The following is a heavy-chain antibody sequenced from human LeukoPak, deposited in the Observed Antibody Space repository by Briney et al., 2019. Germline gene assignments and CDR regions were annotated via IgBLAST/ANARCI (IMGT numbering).Heavy chain of an antibody. CDR3: ARGGLISYGLYYFDY. J-gene: IGHJ4*02. Sequence: ASVKVSCKASGYTFTGYYMHWVRQAPGQGLEWMGWINPNSGGTNYAQKFQGRVTMTRDTSISTACMELSRLRSDDTAVYYCARGGLISYGLYYFDYWGQGTLVTVSS. CDR1: GYTFTGYY. V-gene: IGHV1-2*02. CDR2: INPNSGGT. D-gene: IGHD5-18*01.